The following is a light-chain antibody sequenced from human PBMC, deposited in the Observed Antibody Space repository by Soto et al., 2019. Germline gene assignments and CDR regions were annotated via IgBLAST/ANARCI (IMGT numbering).Light chain of an antibody. CDR1: QGIRND. V-gene: IGKV1-6*01. CDR3: LQDYNYPCT. Sequence: AIQMTQSPSSLSASVGERVTITCRASQGIRNDLVWYQQKPGKDPKLLIYAASSLQSGVPSRFSGSGSGTDFTLTISSLQSEYFAIYFCLQDYNYPCTFGPGTKVDIK. J-gene: IGKJ3*01. CDR2: AAS.